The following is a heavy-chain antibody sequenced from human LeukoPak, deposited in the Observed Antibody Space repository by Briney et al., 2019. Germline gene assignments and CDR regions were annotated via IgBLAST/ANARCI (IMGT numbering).Heavy chain of an antibody. Sequence: SETLSLTCTVSGGSHSSHYWSWIRQPPGKGLEWIGYSYHSGSTNYNPSLKSRVTVSVDASKNQISLKLSSVTAADTAVYYCARVPLRSGYYYDWFDPWGQGTLVTVSS. D-gene: IGHD3-22*01. CDR1: GGSHSSHY. CDR2: SYHSGST. CDR3: ARVPLRSGYYYDWFDP. V-gene: IGHV4-59*11. J-gene: IGHJ5*02.